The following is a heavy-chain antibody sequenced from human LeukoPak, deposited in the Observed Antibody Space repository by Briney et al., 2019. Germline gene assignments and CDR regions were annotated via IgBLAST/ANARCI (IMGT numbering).Heavy chain of an antibody. CDR3: ASGRLSCSGGSCSSFDY. J-gene: IGHJ4*02. CDR2: MNPNSGNT. D-gene: IGHD2-15*01. V-gene: IGHV1-8*03. CDR1: GYTFTSYD. Sequence: ASVKVSCKASGYTFTSYDINWVRQATGQGLEWMGWMNPNSGNTGYAQKFQGRVTITRNTSISTAYMELSSLRSEDTAVYYRASGRLSCSGGSCSSFDYWGQGTLVTVSS.